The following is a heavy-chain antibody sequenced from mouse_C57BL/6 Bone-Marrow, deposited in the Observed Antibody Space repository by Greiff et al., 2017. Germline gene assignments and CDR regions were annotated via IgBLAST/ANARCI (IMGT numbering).Heavy chain of an antibody. CDR1: GFSLFSYG. V-gene: IGHV2-6*01. CDR2: IWGVGST. D-gene: IGHD2-2*01. CDR3: ASEGYHYAMNN. J-gene: IGHJ4*01. Sequence: VKLVESGPGLVAPSQSLSITCTVSGFSLFSYGVDWVRQSPGKGLVWLGVIWGVGSTNYNSALKSRLRISKDNSKSQVFLKMNSLQTDDTAMYYCASEGYHYAMNNWGQGTSVTVSS.